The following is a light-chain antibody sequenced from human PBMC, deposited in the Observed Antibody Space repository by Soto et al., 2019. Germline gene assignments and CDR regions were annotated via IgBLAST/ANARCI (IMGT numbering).Light chain of an antibody. CDR2: DVS. Sequence: QSALTQPASVSGSPGQTITISCTGSSSDVGGYHYVSWYQQHPGKAPKLMFFDVSNRSSGVSNCFSGSKSGNPGPLTISGRQAEGEADYYCSSYASRSPVVFGGGTKLTVL. V-gene: IGLV2-14*01. J-gene: IGLJ2*01. CDR1: SSDVGGYHY. CDR3: SSYASRSPVV.